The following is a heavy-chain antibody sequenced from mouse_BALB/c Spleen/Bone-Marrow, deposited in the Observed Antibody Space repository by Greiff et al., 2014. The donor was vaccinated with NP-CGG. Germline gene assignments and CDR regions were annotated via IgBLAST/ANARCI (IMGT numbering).Heavy chain of an antibody. Sequence: EVKLMESGGGSVKPGGSLKLSCAASGFTFSSYAMSWVRQTPEKRLEWVATISSGGSYTYYPDSVKGRFTISRDNAKNTLYLQMSSLRSEDTAMYYCARQRDGSYAMDYWGQGTSVTVSS. J-gene: IGHJ4*01. CDR3: ARQRDGSYAMDY. V-gene: IGHV5-9-3*01. CDR2: ISSGGSYT. CDR1: GFTFSSYA. D-gene: IGHD2-3*01.